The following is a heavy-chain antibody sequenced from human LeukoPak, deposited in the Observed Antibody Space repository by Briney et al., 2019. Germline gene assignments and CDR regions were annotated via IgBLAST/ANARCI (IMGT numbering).Heavy chain of an antibody. J-gene: IGHJ6*02. CDR1: GFTFSSYA. V-gene: IGHV3-30-3*01. CDR2: ISYDGSNK. Sequence: GGSLRLSCAASGFTFSSYAMHWVRQATGKGLEWVAVISYDGSNKYYADSVKGRFTISRDNSKNTLYLQMNSLRAEDTAVYYCAREYSGWSGYYMSYYYYYGMDVWGQGTTVTVSS. D-gene: IGHD3-3*01. CDR3: AREYSGWSGYYMSYYYYYGMDV.